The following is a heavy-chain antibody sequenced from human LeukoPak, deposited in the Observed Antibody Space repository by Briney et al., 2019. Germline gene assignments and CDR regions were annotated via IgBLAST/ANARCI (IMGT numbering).Heavy chain of an antibody. CDR2: MNPNSGNT. CDR3: ARVPYYDFWSGYYTGYYYGMDV. D-gene: IGHD3-3*01. CDR1: GYTFTSYD. Sequence: ASVKVSCEASGYTFTSYDINWVRQATGQGLEWMGWMNPNSGNTGYAQKFQGRVTMTRNTSISTAYMELSSLRSEDTAVYYCARVPYYDFWSGYYTGYYYGMDVWGQGTTVTVSS. J-gene: IGHJ6*02. V-gene: IGHV1-8*01.